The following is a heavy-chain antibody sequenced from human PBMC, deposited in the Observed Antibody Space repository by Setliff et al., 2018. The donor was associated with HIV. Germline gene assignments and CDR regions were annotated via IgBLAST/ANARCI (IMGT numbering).Heavy chain of an antibody. CDR1: GGIGTYA. CDR2: SIPNYSVE. D-gene: IGHD2-15*01. Sequence: SVKVSCKASGGIGTYAISWVRQAPGQGLEWMGGSIPNYSVETQKYRDRVSIYVDQSRRTAYMELRNLRFDDTALYFCARGGRWWGPNNPSPHFYHMDLWGSGTSVTVSS. V-gene: IGHV1-69*10. CDR3: ARGGRWWGPNNPSPHFYHMDL. J-gene: IGHJ6*04.